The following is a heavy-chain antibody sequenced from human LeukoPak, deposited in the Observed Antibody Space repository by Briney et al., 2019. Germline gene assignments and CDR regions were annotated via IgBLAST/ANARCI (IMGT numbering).Heavy chain of an antibody. CDR3: ARIRMITFGGVIVRTYYFDY. Sequence: PSETLSLTCAVSNYSISSGYYWGWIRQPLGKGLEWIGSIYHRGNTYYNPSLKSRVTISVDTSKNQFSLKLSSVTAADTAVYYCARIRMITFGGVIVRTYYFDYWGQGTLVIVSS. V-gene: IGHV4-38-2*01. D-gene: IGHD3-16*02. CDR1: NYSISSGYY. J-gene: IGHJ4*02. CDR2: IYHRGNT.